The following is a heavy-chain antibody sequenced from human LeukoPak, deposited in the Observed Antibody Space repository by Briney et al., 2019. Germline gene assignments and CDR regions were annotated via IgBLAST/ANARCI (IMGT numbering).Heavy chain of an antibody. Sequence: GGSLRLSCAASGFTFDDYAMHWVRQAPGKGLEWVSGISWNSGRIGYADSVKGRFTISRDNAKNSLYLQMNSLRAEDTALYYCAKDEIIAVAGIIDYWGQGTLVTVSS. CDR3: AKDEIIAVAGIIDY. V-gene: IGHV3-9*01. CDR2: ISWNSGRI. CDR1: GFTFDDYA. D-gene: IGHD6-19*01. J-gene: IGHJ4*02.